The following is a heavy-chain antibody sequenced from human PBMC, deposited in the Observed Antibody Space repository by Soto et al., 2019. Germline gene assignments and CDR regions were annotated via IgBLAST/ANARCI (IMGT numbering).Heavy chain of an antibody. CDR3: ARGGAHYYDSSGYYRY. V-gene: IGHV1-3*01. J-gene: IGHJ4*02. D-gene: IGHD3-22*01. CDR1: GYTFTSYA. CDR2: INAGNGNT. Sequence: GASVKVSCKASGYTFTSYAMHWVRQAPGQRLEWMGWINAGNGNTKYSQKFQGRVTITRDTSASTAYMELSSLRSEDTAVYYCARGGAHYYDSSGYYRYWGQGTLVTVSS.